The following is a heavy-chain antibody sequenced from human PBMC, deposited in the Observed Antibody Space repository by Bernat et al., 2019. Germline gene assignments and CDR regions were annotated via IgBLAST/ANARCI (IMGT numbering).Heavy chain of an antibody. J-gene: IGHJ6*02. D-gene: IGHD4-11*01. CDR2: ISTRNSTI. CDR3: AREFTVSHYYYAVDV. Sequence: EVQLVESGGGLIHPGGSLRLSCAASGFTFSNYGMNWVRQAPGKGLEWVSYISTRNSTIYYADSVKDRFTISRDNAKNSLYLQMNSLRAEDTAVYYCAREFTVSHYYYAVDVWGQGTTVTVSS. CDR1: GFTFSNYG. V-gene: IGHV3-48*01.